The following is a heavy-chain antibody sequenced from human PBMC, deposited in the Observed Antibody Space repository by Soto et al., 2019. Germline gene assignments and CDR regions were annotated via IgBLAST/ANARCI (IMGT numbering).Heavy chain of an antibody. Sequence: QVQLVQSGAEGKKPGASVKVSCRASGYSFTSYAVHWVRQAPGQRLEWMGWINAGNGNTKYSQKFQGRVAITRDTSANTAYMELSSLKSEDTAVYYCARAHIDYGDYVGGDYWGQGTLVTVSS. J-gene: IGHJ4*02. CDR3: ARAHIDYGDYVGGDY. D-gene: IGHD4-17*01. CDR2: INAGNGNT. CDR1: GYSFTSYA. V-gene: IGHV1-3*01.